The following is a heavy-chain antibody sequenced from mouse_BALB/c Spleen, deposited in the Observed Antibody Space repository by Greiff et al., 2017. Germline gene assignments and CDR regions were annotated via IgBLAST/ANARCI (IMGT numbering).Heavy chain of an antibody. CDR1: GYSITSDYA. J-gene: IGHJ1*01. CDR2: ISYSGST. CDR3: ARVTVVPYWYFDV. Sequence: EVQLQQSGPGLVKPSQSLSLTCTVTGYSITSDYAWNWIRQFPGNKLEWMGYISYSGSTSYNPSLKSRISITRDTSKNQFFLQLNSVTTEDTATYYCARVTVVPYWYFDVWGAGTTVTVSS. D-gene: IGHD1-1*01. V-gene: IGHV3-2*02.